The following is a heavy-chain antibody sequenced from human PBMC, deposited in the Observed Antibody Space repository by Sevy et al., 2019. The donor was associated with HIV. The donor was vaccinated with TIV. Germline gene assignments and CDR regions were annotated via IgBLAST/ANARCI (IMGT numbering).Heavy chain of an antibody. Sequence: GGSLRLSCSASEFTFSSYAMSWVRQAPGKGLEWVSSISGSGRFTYYADFVEGRFVISRDNSKNTLSVQMNSLRAEDTAVYYCAKGFCSGATCPRDYYYGMDVWGQGTTVTVSS. D-gene: IGHD2-15*01. CDR1: EFTFSSYA. CDR3: AKGFCSGATCPRDYYYGMDV. V-gene: IGHV3-23*01. CDR2: ISGSGRFT. J-gene: IGHJ6*02.